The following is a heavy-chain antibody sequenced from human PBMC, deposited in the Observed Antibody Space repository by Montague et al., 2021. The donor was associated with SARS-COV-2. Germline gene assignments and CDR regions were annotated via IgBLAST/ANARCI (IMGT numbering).Heavy chain of an antibody. D-gene: IGHD3-10*01. CDR1: GFTFRSYW. CDR3: VRPLWFGDSDYFFES. CDR2: IKPDGTST. Sequence: SLRLSCAASGFTFRSYWMHWVRQVPGRGPVWVSRIKPDGTSTNYAASVKGRFTISRDNAKNTLSLQMNTLRAEDTAVYYCVRPLWFGDSDYFFESWGQGTLVTVSS. J-gene: IGHJ4*02. V-gene: IGHV3-74*01.